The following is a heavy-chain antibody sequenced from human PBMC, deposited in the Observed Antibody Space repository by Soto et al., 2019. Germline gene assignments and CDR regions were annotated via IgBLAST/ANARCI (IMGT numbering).Heavy chain of an antibody. CDR3: ARLYTSSSGKNFDC. J-gene: IGHJ4*02. D-gene: IGHD6-6*01. CDR2: IHSSGST. Sequence: PSETLSLTCTVSGGSITNYYWSWIRQPPGKGLEWIGYIHSSGSTNYNPSLKSRVTISVDTSKSQFSLKLSSVTAADTAVYYCARLYTSSSGKNFDCWGQGTLVTVSS. CDR1: GGSITNYY. V-gene: IGHV4-59*01.